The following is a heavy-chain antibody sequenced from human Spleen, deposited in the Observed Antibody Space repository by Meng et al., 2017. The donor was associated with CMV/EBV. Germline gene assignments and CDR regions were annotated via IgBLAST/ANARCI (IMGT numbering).Heavy chain of an antibody. D-gene: IGHD3-22*01. CDR2: ISSSGSTI. CDR1: GFTFSAFE. V-gene: IGHV3-48*03. CDR3: ARDLHYYDSSGYLIDAFDI. J-gene: IGHJ3*02. Sequence: GGSLRLSCAASGFTFSAFEMNWVRQAPGKGLEWVSYISSSGSTIYYADSVKGRFTISRDNAKNSLYLQMISLRAEDTAVYYCARDLHYYDSSGYLIDAFDIWGQGTMVTVSS.